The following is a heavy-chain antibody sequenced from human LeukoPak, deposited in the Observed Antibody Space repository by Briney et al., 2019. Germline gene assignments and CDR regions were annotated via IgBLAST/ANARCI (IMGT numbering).Heavy chain of an antibody. CDR3: ARGSPDAHYDFWSGYYMENWFDP. CDR2: ISTYNGKT. V-gene: IGHV1-18*01. Sequence: ASVKVSCKASGYTFTSYGITWVRQAPGQGLEWMGWISTYNGKTNYAQKLQGRVTMTTDTSASTAYMELSSLRSEDTAVYYCARGSPDAHYDFWSGYYMENWFDPWGQGTLVTVSS. CDR1: GYTFTSYG. J-gene: IGHJ5*02. D-gene: IGHD3-3*01.